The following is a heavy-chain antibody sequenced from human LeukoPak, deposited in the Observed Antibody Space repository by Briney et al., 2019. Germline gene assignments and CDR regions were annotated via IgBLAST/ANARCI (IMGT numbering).Heavy chain of an antibody. J-gene: IGHJ3*02. Sequence: GGSLRLSCAASGFTFSSFGMHWVRQAPDKGLEWVAVVWYNGRIDYYVDSVKGRFTISRDNSKNTLYLQMNSLRVEDTAVYYCARDRDHGDYVGAFDIWGQGTMVTVSS. CDR2: VWYNGRID. V-gene: IGHV3-33*01. CDR3: ARDRDHGDYVGAFDI. D-gene: IGHD4-17*01. CDR1: GFTFSSFG.